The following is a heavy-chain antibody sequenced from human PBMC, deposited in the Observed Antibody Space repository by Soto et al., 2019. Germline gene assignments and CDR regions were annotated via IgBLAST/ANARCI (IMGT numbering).Heavy chain of an antibody. J-gene: IGHJ4*02. CDR1: GGSLTSYY. CDR2: VYYTGIA. D-gene: IGHD5-12*01. CDR3: TRRIVYTNTFDY. Sequence: SETLSLTCTVSGGSLTSYYWSWIRQPPGKGLEWIGFVYYTGIARYNPSLKSRVTISVDTSKNQFSLKLTSVTAADTAIYYCTRRIVYTNTFDYWGQGTLVTV. V-gene: IGHV4-59*08.